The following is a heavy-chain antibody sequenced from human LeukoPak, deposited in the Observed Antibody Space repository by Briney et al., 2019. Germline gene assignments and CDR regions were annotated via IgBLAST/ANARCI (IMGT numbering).Heavy chain of an antibody. J-gene: IGHJ4*02. D-gene: IGHD5-24*01. CDR3: ARDGYTQGYFDY. V-gene: IGHV4-38-2*02. Sequence: SETLSLTCTVSDYFISSGYYWGWIRQSPGKGLEWIGSISGSGTTYYNPSLKSRVTISVDTSKNQFSLKLSPVTAADTAVYYCARDGYTQGYFDYWGQGTLVTVSS. CDR1: DYFISSGYY. CDR2: ISGSGTT.